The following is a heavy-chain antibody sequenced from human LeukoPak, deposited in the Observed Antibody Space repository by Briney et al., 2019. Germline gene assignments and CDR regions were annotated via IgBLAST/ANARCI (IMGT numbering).Heavy chain of an antibody. CDR3: AKQGRVDTAMAFFDY. D-gene: IGHD5-18*01. Sequence: GGSLRLSCAASGFTFDDYAMHWVRQAPGKGLEWFSGISWNSGSIGYADSVKGRFTISRDNAKNSLYLQMNSLRAEDTALYYCAKQGRVDTAMAFFDYWGQGTLVTVSS. CDR2: ISWNSGSI. J-gene: IGHJ4*02. V-gene: IGHV3-9*01. CDR1: GFTFDDYA.